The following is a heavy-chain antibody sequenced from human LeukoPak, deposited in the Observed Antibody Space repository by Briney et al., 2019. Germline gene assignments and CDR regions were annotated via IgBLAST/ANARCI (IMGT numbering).Heavy chain of an antibody. V-gene: IGHV4-61*01. Sequence: SETLSLTCTVSGGSASSGSYYWSWIRQPPGKGLGWIGYIYYSGSTNYNPSLKSRVTISVDTSKNQFSLKLSSVTAADTAVYYCATEYGSGSYWKIDYWGQGTLVTVSS. CDR2: IYYSGST. J-gene: IGHJ4*02. CDR3: ATEYGSGSYWKIDY. D-gene: IGHD3-10*01. CDR1: GGSASSGSYY.